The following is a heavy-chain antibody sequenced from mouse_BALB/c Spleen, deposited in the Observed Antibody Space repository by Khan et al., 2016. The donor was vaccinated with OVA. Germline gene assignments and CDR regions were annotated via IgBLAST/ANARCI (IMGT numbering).Heavy chain of an antibody. J-gene: IGHJ4*01. D-gene: IGHD1-2*01. CDR3: AHSLLLYAMDY. Sequence: MQLEESGAEFVKPGASVKLSCTASGFNIKDTYIHWVKQRPEQGLEWIGKIDPANGKTNYDPKFQGKATITADTSSNTAYLHLSSLTSEDTVVYYCAHSLLLYAMDYWGHGTSVTVSS. CDR2: IDPANGKT. CDR1: GFNIKDTY. V-gene: IGHV14-3*02.